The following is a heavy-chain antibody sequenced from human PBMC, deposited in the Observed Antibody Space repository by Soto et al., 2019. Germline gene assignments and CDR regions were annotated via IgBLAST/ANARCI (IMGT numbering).Heavy chain of an antibody. CDR3: VKNSGWSNT. D-gene: IGHD3-10*01. Sequence: HPGGTLRLSGAASGFMFSTTDMSWVRQAPGKGLEWLTTIEGSGEITYYADSVKGRFTISRDNSKSTVYLQMDSLTADDTAVYFCVKNSGWSNTWGQGTPVTVSS. J-gene: IGHJ5*02. V-gene: IGHV3-23*01. CDR2: IEGSGEIT. CDR1: GFMFSTTD.